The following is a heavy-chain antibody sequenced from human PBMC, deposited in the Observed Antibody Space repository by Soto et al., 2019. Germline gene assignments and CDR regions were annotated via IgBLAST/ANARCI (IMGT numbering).Heavy chain of an antibody. J-gene: IGHJ6*02. CDR2: TYYRSKWYN. CDR1: GDRVSSNSAA. V-gene: IGHV6-1*01. CDR3: AREGAIAVARNYGMHV. Sequence: SRTLSLTCAISGDRVSSNSAAWNWIRQSPSRGLEWLGRTYYRSKWYNDYAVSVISRITFKPDTSKNQFSMQLNSVTPEDTAVYYCAREGAIAVARNYGMHVWGQGNTVTVSS. D-gene: IGHD6-19*01.